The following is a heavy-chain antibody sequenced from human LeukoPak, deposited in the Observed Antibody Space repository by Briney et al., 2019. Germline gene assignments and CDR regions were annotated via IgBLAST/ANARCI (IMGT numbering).Heavy chain of an antibody. J-gene: IGHJ4*02. Sequence: GGSLRLSCAASGFTFSSYAMHWVRQAPGKGLEWVAVISYDGSNKYYADSVKGRFTISRDNSKNTLYLQMNSLRAEDTAVYYCARGPYFDWLLYPTHFDYWGQGTLVTVSS. D-gene: IGHD3-9*01. V-gene: IGHV3-30*04. CDR3: ARGPYFDWLLYPTHFDY. CDR1: GFTFSSYA. CDR2: ISYDGSNK.